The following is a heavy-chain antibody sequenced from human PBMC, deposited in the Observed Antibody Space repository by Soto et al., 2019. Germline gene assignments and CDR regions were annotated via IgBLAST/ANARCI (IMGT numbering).Heavy chain of an antibody. Sequence: AASVKVSCKASGYNFRSYGISWVRQAPGQGLEWMGWISAYNGNTNYAQKLQGRVTITRDTSTSTAYMELRSLRSDDTAVYFCARDRGKWGQGTLVTVSS. V-gene: IGHV1-18*01. CDR3: ARDRGK. CDR1: GYNFRSYG. CDR2: ISAYNGNT. J-gene: IGHJ4*02.